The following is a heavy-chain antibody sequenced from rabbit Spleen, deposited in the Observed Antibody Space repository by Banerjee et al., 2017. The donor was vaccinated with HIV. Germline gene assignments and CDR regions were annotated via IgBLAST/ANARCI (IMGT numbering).Heavy chain of an antibody. CDR1: GFDFSSSYW. CDR3: ARDLPDIIGWNFDF. Sequence: QEQLVESGGGLVQPGGSLKLSCKASGFDFSSSYWICWVRQAPGKGLEWIACIYVGSGGRTYYASWAKARFTISKTSSTTVTLQMTSLAAADTAIYFCARDLPDIIGWNFDFWGPGTLVTVS. CDR2: IYVGSGGRT. V-gene: IGHV1S45*01. D-gene: IGHD1-1*01. J-gene: IGHJ4*01.